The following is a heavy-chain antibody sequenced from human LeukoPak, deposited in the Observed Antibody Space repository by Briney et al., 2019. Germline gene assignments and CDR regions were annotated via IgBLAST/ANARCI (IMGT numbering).Heavy chain of an antibody. V-gene: IGHV3-9*01. J-gene: IGHJ4*02. D-gene: IGHD4-17*01. CDR1: GFTFDDYA. CDR3: AKDSQETVTYTRGLFDY. CDR2: ISWNSGSI. Sequence: SGGSLRLSCAASGFTFDDYAMHWVRQAPGKGLEWVSGISWNSGSIGYADSVKGRFTISRDNAKNSLYLQMNSLRAEDTALYYCAKDSQETVTYTRGLFDYWGQGTLVTVSS.